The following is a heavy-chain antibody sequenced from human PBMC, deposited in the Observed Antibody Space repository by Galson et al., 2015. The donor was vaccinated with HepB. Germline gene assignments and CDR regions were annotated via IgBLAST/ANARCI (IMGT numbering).Heavy chain of an antibody. CDR3: ARIHDHHGGNALKIDY. CDR1: GYTFTSYG. Sequence: VKVSCKASGYTFTSYGISWVRQAPGQGLEWMGWINPNSGGTNYAQKFQGRVTMTRDTSISTAYMELSRLRSDDTAVYYCARIHDHHGGNALKIDYWGQGTLVTVSS. CDR2: INPNSGGT. V-gene: IGHV1-2*02. D-gene: IGHD4-23*01. J-gene: IGHJ4*02.